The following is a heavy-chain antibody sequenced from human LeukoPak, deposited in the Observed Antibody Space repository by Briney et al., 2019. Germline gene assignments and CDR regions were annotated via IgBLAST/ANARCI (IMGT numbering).Heavy chain of an antibody. CDR3: ARSMIVVFKVD. V-gene: IGHV3-66*01. Sequence: GGSLRLSCAASGFTVSSNYMNWVRQAPGKGLEWVSLIYSGGSTYYADSVKGRFTISRDNSKNTLYLQMNSLRAEDTAVYYCARSMIVVFKVDWGQGTLVTVSS. CDR2: IYSGGST. CDR1: GFTVSSNY. D-gene: IGHD3-22*01. J-gene: IGHJ4*02.